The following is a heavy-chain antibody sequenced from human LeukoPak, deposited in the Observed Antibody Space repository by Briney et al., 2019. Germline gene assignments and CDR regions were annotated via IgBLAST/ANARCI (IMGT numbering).Heavy chain of an antibody. J-gene: IGHJ5*02. CDR2: INHSGST. CDR1: GGSFSGYY. D-gene: IGHD6-6*01. CDR3: ARVGWGDAAAHPNWLDP. V-gene: IGHV4-34*01. Sequence: SETLSLTCAVYGGSFSGYYWSWIRQPPGKGLEWIGEINHSGSTNYNPSLKSRVTISVDTSKNQFSLRLNSVTAADTAVYYCARVGWGDAAAHPNWLDPWGQGTLVTVSS.